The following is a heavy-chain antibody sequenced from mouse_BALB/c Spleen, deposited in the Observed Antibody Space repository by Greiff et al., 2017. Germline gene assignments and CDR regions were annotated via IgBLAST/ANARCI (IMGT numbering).Heavy chain of an antibody. D-gene: IGHD1-1*01. CDR1: GFNIKDYY. CDR2: IDPENGDT. J-gene: IGHJ1*01. CDR3: NADYYGSSVYFDV. Sequence: EVKLMESGAELVRSGASVKLSCTASGFNIKDYYMHWVKQRPEQGLEWIGWIDPENGDTEYAPKFQGKATMTADTSSNTAYLQLSSLTSEDTAVYYCNADYYGSSVYFDVWGAGTTVTVSS. V-gene: IGHV14-4*02.